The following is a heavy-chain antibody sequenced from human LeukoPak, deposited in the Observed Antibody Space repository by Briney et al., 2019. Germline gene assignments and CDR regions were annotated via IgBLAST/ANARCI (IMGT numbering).Heavy chain of an antibody. J-gene: IGHJ4*02. CDR2: TSRGGNTI. Sequence: GGSLRLSCAASVLTFSSYEMNWVRQAPGKGLEWVSYTSRGGNTIYYTDSVKGRFTISRDNAKNSLYLQMNSLRAEDTAVYYCASPLSGYYFDYWGQGTLVTVSS. V-gene: IGHV3-48*03. D-gene: IGHD3-3*01. CDR1: VLTFSSYE. CDR3: ASPLSGYYFDY.